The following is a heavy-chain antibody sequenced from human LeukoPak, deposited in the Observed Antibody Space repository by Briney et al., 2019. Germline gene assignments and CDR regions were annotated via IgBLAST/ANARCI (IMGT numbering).Heavy chain of an antibody. V-gene: IGHV3-30-3*02. Sequence: GRSLRLSCAASGFTFSSYAMHWVRQAPGKGLEWVAVISYDGSNKYYADSVKGRFTISRDNSKNTLYLQMNSLRAEDTAVYYCAKCQSQGYYYYYYMDVWGKGTTVTVSS. J-gene: IGHJ6*03. CDR3: AKCQSQGYYYYYYMDV. CDR1: GFTFSSYA. CDR2: ISYDGSNK.